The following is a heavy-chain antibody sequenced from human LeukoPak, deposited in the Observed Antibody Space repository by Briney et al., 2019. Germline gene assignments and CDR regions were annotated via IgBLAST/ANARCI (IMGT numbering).Heavy chain of an antibody. Sequence: GGSLRLSCAASGFSVSSNYMSWVRQAPGKGLEWASVIYSGGSTYYADSVKGRFTISRDNSKNTLYLQMKSLRAEDTAVYYCARTDETAPAEDFQHWGQGTLVTVSS. CDR2: IYSGGST. CDR1: GFSVSSNY. J-gene: IGHJ1*01. D-gene: IGHD2-21*02. CDR3: ARTDETAPAEDFQH. V-gene: IGHV3-53*01.